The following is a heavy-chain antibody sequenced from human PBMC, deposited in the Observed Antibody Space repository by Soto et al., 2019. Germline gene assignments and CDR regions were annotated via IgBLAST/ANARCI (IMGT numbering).Heavy chain of an antibody. V-gene: IGHV4-30-4*01. Sequence: QVQLQESGPGLVKPSQTLSLTCTVSGGSISSGDYYWSWIRQPPGKGLEWIGYIYYSGSTYYNPSLKSRVTISVDTSKNQFSLKLSSVTAADTAVYYCAREKGYSYGYGGLDPWGQGTLVTVSS. J-gene: IGHJ5*02. CDR1: GGSISSGDYY. CDR2: IYYSGST. CDR3: AREKGYSYGYGGLDP. D-gene: IGHD5-18*01.